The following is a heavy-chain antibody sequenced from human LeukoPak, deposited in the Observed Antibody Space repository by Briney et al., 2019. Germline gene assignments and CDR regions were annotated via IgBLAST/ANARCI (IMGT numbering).Heavy chain of an antibody. CDR1: GGSFSGYY. Sequence: SETLSLTCAVYGGSFSGYYWSWIRQPPGKGLEWIGEINHSGSTNYNPSLKSRVTISVDTSKNQFSLELSSVTAADTAVYYCRITSYYYYGMDVWGKGTTVTVSS. V-gene: IGHV4-34*01. D-gene: IGHD3-16*01. CDR2: INHSGST. CDR3: RITSYYYYGMDV. J-gene: IGHJ6*04.